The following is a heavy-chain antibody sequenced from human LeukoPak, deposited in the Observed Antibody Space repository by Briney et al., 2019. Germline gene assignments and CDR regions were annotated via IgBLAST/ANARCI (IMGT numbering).Heavy chain of an antibody. V-gene: IGHV3-48*03. CDR1: GFTFSSFE. CDR3: AGYCGGDCYTWDFDY. Sequence: GGSLRLSCAASGFTFSSFEMKWVRQAPGKGLEWVSYISSGGSTIYYADSVKGRFTISRDNAKNSLYLQMNSLRAEDTAVYYCAGYCGGDCYTWDFDYWGQGTLVTVSS. J-gene: IGHJ4*02. CDR2: ISSGGSTI. D-gene: IGHD2-21*02.